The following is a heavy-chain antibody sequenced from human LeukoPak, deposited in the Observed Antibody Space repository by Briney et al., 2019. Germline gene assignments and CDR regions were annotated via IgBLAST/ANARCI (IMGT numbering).Heavy chain of an antibody. V-gene: IGHV3-7*03. CDR3: ARDQGYDFWSGTDAFDI. Sequence: GGSLRLSCAASGFTFSSYWMSWVRQAPGKGLEWVANIKQDGSEKYYVDSVKGRFTISRDNAKNSLYLQMNSLRAEDTAVYYCARDQGYDFWSGTDAFDIWGQGTMVTVSS. CDR1: GFTFSSYW. D-gene: IGHD3-3*01. CDR2: IKQDGSEK. J-gene: IGHJ3*02.